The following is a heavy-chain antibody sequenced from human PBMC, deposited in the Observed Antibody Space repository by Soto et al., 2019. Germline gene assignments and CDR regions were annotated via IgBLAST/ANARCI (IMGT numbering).Heavy chain of an antibody. J-gene: IGHJ6*02. V-gene: IGHV4-59*08. CDR2: IYYSGST. D-gene: IGHD3-16*01. CDR1: GGSISSYY. Sequence: SETLSLTCTVSGGSISSYYWSWIRQPPGKGLEWIGYIYYSGSTNYNPSLKSRVTISVDTSKNQFSLKLSSVTAADTAVYYCARILLRSDYYYYYGMDVWGQGTTVTVSS. CDR3: ARILLRSDYYYYYGMDV.